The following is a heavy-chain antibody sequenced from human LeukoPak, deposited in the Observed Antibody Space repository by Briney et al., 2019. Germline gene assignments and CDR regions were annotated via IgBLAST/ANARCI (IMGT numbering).Heavy chain of an antibody. CDR2: INPNSGGT. Sequence: ASVKVSCKASGYTFTGYYMHWVRQAPGQGLEWMGWINPNSGGTNYAQKFQGRVTMTRDTSTSTAYMELSRLRSDDTAVYYCAREGPGMITFGGVDAFDIWGQGTMVTVSS. V-gene: IGHV1-2*02. CDR3: AREGPGMITFGGVDAFDI. D-gene: IGHD3-16*01. CDR1: GYTFTGYY. J-gene: IGHJ3*02.